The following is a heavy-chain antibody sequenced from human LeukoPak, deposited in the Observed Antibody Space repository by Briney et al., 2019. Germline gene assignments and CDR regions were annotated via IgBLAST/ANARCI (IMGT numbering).Heavy chain of an antibody. Sequence: SQTLSLTCAISGDSVSSNSAAWNWIRQSPSRGLEWLGRTYYRSKWYNDYAVSVKSRITINPDTSKNQFSLQLNSVAPEDTAVYYCARARDSRRFLEYNFDYWGQGTLVTVSS. CDR3: ARARDSRRFLEYNFDY. D-gene: IGHD3-3*01. J-gene: IGHJ4*02. V-gene: IGHV6-1*01. CDR1: GDSVSSNSAA. CDR2: TYYRSKWYN.